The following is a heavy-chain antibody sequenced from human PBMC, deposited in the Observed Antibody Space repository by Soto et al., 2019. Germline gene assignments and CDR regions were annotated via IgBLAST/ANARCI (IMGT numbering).Heavy chain of an antibody. CDR3: VRYYDSSGVRNLFDL. D-gene: IGHD3-22*01. CDR1: GGSIISGGYY. V-gene: IGHV4-61*08. Sequence: SETLSLTCTVSGGSIISGGYYWSWIRQHPGKGLEWIGYIYYSGSTNYNPSLKSRVTISVDTSKNQFSLKLSSVTAADTAVYYCVRYYDSSGVRNLFDLWGQGTLVTVSS. J-gene: IGHJ5*02. CDR2: IYYSGST.